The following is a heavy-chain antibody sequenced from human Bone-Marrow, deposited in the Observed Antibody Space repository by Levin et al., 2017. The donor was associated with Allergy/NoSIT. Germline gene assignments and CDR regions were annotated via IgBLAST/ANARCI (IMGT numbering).Heavy chain of an antibody. V-gene: IGHV3-11*01. D-gene: IGHD4/OR15-4a*01. CDR2: ISNDGIAT. J-gene: IGHJ4*02. CDR3: ARANYGPDF. CDR1: GFKFSDYY. Sequence: PGGSLRLSCVASGFKFSDYYMSWIRQTPGKGLQWLSYISNDGIATHYADSVKGRFTVSRDNARNSVSLQINDLTAEDTGIYYCARANYGPDFWGQGTRVTVSS.